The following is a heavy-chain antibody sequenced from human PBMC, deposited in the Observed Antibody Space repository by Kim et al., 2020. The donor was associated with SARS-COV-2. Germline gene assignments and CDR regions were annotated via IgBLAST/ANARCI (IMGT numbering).Heavy chain of an antibody. CDR2: ISGSGAIT. CDR1: GFTFSDYY. Sequence: GGSLRLSCAASGFTFSDYYLTWIRQAPGKGLEWVSYISGSGAITDYADSVKGRFTISRDNAKKSLYLQMNSLRGEDTAIYYCARDGRLYTGTFVGGFDFWGPGTMVAVSS. D-gene: IGHD1-26*01. V-gene: IGHV3-11*01. J-gene: IGHJ3*01. CDR3: ARDGRLYTGTFVGGFDF.